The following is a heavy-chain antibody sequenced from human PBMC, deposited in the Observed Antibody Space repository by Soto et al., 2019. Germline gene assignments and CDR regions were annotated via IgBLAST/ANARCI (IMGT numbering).Heavy chain of an antibody. V-gene: IGHV4-61*01. CDR1: GGSVSSGSYY. D-gene: IGHD4-17*01. Sequence: QVQLQESGPGLVKPSETLSLTCTVSGGSVSSGSYYWSWIRQPPGKGLEWIGYIYYSGSTNYNPSLKSRVTISVDTSKNQCSLKLSSVTAADTAVYYCARGVGDYGVGINFDYWGQGTLVTVSS. J-gene: IGHJ4*02. CDR2: IYYSGST. CDR3: ARGVGDYGVGINFDY.